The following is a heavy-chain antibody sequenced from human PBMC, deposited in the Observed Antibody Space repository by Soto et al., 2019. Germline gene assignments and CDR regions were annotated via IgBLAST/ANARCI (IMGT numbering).Heavy chain of an antibody. Sequence: WWSLRLSCSASGFTFSGSSVHWGRQASGKGLEWVGRIRNKANSYATAYAASVRGRFTISRDDSKNTAFLQMNSLNTEDTSVYHCARGGSMIRGRNFFDAWGQGVPVTVSS. D-gene: IGHD3-10*01. V-gene: IGHV3-73*01. CDR1: GFTFSGSS. CDR3: ARGGSMIRGRNFFDA. J-gene: IGHJ4*02. CDR2: IRNKANSYAT.